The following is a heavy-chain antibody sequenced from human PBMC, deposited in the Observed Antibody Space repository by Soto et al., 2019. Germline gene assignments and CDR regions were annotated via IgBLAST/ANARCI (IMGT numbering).Heavy chain of an antibody. D-gene: IGHD6-25*01. CDR3: VIDMGTPAPATLGYNYSMDF. J-gene: IGHJ6*02. CDR1: GYRFTNYA. CDR2: INPYNGKT. Sequence: ASVKVSCKASGYRFTNYAINWVRQAPGQGLEWMAWINPYNGKTNYVQKIQGRVTVTTDTSTSTAHMELRSLRSDDTAVYYCVIDMGTPAPATLGYNYSMDFCGQRTPVTVS. V-gene: IGHV1-18*04.